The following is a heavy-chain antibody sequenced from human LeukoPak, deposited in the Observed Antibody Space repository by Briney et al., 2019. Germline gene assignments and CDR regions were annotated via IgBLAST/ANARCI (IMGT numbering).Heavy chain of an antibody. J-gene: IGHJ5*01. CDR2: IHYSGTS. CDR1: GDSTSNFY. Sequence: SETLSLTCTVSGDSTSNFYWKWIRQSPGKGLEWIGNIHYSGTSVYNPSLNSRGTISIDTSRRQFFLKLNSVTAADTAVYFCALAPNSNWFDFWGPGTLVTVSS. D-gene: IGHD2-8*01. V-gene: IGHV4-59*03. CDR3: ALAPNSNWFDF.